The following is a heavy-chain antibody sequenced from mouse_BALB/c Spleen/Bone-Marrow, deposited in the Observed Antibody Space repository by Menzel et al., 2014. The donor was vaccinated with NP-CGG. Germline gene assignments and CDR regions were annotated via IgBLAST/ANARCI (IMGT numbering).Heavy chain of an antibody. Sequence: EVLLVESGGGLVKPGGSLKLSCAASGFAFSSYVMSWVRQTPEKRLEWVAYISSGGGSTYYSDTVKGRFIISRDNAKNTLYLEMSSLKSEDTAMYYCARHMIRGFAYWGQGTLVTVSA. V-gene: IGHV5-12-1*01. CDR3: ARHMIRGFAY. CDR2: ISSGGGST. D-gene: IGHD2-4*01. J-gene: IGHJ3*01. CDR1: GFAFSSYV.